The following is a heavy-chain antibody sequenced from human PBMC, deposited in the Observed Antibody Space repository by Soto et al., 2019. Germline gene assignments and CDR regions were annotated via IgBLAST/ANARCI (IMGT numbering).Heavy chain of an antibody. V-gene: IGHV1-69*02. CDR1: GGTFSSYT. D-gene: IGHD3-10*01. CDR2: IIPILGIA. J-gene: IGHJ6*03. Sequence: QVQLVHSGAEVKKPGSSVKVSCKASGGTFSSYTISWVRQAPGQGLEWMGRIIPILGIANYAQKFQGRVTITADKSTSTAYMELSSLRSEDTAVYYCARSARFGEDYYYYMDVWGKGTTVTVSS. CDR3: ARSARFGEDYYYYMDV.